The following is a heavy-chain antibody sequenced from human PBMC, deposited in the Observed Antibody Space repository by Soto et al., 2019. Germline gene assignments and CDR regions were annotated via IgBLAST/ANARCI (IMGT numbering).Heavy chain of an antibody. CDR2: ISYSGRT. V-gene: IGHV4-39*01. CDR3: ARQQYYDSRGLFDY. D-gene: IGHD3-22*01. Sequence: KSSETLSLTCSVSGGSINNRTYYWGWIRQPPGKGLEWIGSISYSGRTYDNPSLKSRVTISSDTSNNQFSLKLSSVTAADTAVHYCARQQYYDSRGLFDYWGQGTLVTVSS. J-gene: IGHJ4*02. CDR1: GGSINNRTYY.